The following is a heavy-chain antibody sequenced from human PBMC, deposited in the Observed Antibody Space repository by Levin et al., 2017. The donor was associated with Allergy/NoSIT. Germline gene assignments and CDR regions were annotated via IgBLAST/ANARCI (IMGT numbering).Heavy chain of an antibody. CDR3: ARDRNGDYVLDY. D-gene: IGHD4-17*01. Sequence: ASVKVSCTASRYPFTGYYVHWLRQAPRQGLEWMGWINPNSGGTNYAQKFQGRVTMTRDTSISTAYMELSRLRSDDTALYYCARDRNGDYVLDYWGPGTLVTVSS. V-gene: IGHV1-2*02. CDR1: RYPFTGYY. CDR2: INPNSGGT. J-gene: IGHJ4*02.